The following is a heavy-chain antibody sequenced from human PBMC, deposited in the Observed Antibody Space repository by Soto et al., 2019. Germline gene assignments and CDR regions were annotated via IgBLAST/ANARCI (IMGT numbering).Heavy chain of an antibody. J-gene: IGHJ4*02. CDR1: GGTFSSYA. CDR3: ARGRSIAAAGLVDY. Sequence: GASVKVSCKASGGTFSSYAISWVRQAPGQGLEWMGGIIPIFGTANYAQKFQGRVTITADESTSTAYMELSSLRSEDTAVYYCARGRSIAAAGLVDYWGQATLFTVSS. D-gene: IGHD6-13*01. V-gene: IGHV1-69*13. CDR2: IIPIFGTA.